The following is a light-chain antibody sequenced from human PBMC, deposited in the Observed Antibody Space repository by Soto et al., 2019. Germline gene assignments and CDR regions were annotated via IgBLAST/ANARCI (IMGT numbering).Light chain of an antibody. V-gene: IGKV3-15*01. CDR2: GAS. CDR3: QQYNNWPRTWT. Sequence: EIVMTQSPATLSVSPGERATLSCRASQSVSSNLAWYQQKPGQAPRLLIYGASTRATGIPAGFSGSGSGTEFTLTISNLQSEDFAVYYCQQYNNWPRTWTFGQGTKVEIK. J-gene: IGKJ1*01. CDR1: QSVSSN.